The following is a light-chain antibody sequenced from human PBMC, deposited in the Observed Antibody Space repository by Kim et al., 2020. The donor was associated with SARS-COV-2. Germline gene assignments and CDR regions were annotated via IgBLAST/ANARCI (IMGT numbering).Light chain of an antibody. V-gene: IGLV3-1*01. Sequence: VSREQTATITCAVDKLGDNYDCWYQQKPGQSPVLINYQDSKRPSRIPERFSGSNTGNTASLCISGTQAMDEADYYCQAWDSSTVVCGGGTQLAGL. CDR3: QAWDSSTVV. J-gene: IGLJ2*01. CDR1: KLGDNY. CDR2: QDS.